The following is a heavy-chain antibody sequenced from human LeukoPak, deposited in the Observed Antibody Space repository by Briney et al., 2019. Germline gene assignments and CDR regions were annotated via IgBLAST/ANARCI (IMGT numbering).Heavy chain of an antibody. Sequence: GGSLTLSCAASGFTFSRYAMRWVRQAPGKGLAGVAAISGSGGSTYYADSVKGRFTISRDNSKNTLYLQMNSLRAEDTAVYYCARDLIVVVPPDYYYYGMDVWGQGTTVTVSS. J-gene: IGHJ6*02. CDR2: ISGSGGST. CDR1: GFTFSRYA. V-gene: IGHV3-23*01. CDR3: ARDLIVVVPPDYYYYGMDV. D-gene: IGHD2-2*01.